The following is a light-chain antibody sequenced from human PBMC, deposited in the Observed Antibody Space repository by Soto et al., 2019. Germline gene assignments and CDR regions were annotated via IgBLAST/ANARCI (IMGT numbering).Light chain of an antibody. Sequence: EIVLTQCPGTLSFSPGERATLSCRASQSVYNNYLAWYQQKPGQAPRLLIYGASNRATGIPDRFSGSGSGTDFTLTISRLEPQDFAVYYCQQYGSSGTFGQGTKVDI. V-gene: IGKV3-20*01. CDR2: GAS. CDR1: QSVYNNY. J-gene: IGKJ1*01. CDR3: QQYGSSGT.